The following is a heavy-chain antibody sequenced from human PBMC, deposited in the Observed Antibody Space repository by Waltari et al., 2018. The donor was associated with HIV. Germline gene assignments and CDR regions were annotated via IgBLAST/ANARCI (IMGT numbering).Heavy chain of an antibody. J-gene: IGHJ3*02. CDR1: GFTFSFSSYT. Sequence: QLVESGGGLVKPGGSLRLSCGASGFTFSFSSYTMNWVRQAQGKGLEWVASISRSSSVIYTAESVKGRFTISRDNVKKSVDLQMNSLRPEDTAVYYCAREDYSGYVGHAFDIWGQGTMVTVSS. CDR2: ISRSSSVI. CDR3: AREDYSGYVGHAFDI. D-gene: IGHD5-12*01. V-gene: IGHV3-21*02.